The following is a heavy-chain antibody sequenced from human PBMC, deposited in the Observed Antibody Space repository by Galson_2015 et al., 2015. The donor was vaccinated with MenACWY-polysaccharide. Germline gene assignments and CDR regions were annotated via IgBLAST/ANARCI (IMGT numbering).Heavy chain of an antibody. V-gene: IGHV1-2*02. Sequence: SVKVSCKASGFTFTDYYLHWVRQAPGQGLEWMGRINPNTGGTTYTQKFQGKVTMTRDTSISTAYMELSRLRSDDTAVYYCARERGVIVLAANWFDPWGQGTLATVSS. CDR2: INPNTGGT. D-gene: IGHD3-10*01. CDR1: GFTFTDYY. CDR3: ARERGVIVLAANWFDP. J-gene: IGHJ5*02.